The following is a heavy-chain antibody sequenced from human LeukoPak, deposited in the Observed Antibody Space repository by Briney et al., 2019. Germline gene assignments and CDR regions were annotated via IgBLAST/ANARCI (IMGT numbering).Heavy chain of an antibody. J-gene: IGHJ4*02. CDR1: GYTFTSYY. Sequence: ASVKVSCKASGYTFTSYYMHWVRQASGQGLEWMGIINPSGGSTSYAQKFQGRVTMTRDTSTSTVYMELSSLRSEDTAVYYCARHYYDSSGYWGRKLYYFDYWGQGTLVTVSS. CDR3: ARHYYDSSGYWGRKLYYFDY. V-gene: IGHV1-46*01. D-gene: IGHD3-22*01. CDR2: INPSGGST.